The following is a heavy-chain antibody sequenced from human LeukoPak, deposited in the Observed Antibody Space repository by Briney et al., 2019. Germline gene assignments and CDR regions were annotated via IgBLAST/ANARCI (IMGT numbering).Heavy chain of an antibody. D-gene: IGHD2-2*02. CDR2: ISSSSSYI. Sequence: GGSLRLSCAASGFTFSSYAMHWVRQASGKGLVWVSSISSSSSYIYYADSVKGRLTISRDNAKNSLYLQMNSLRAEDTAVYYCARGTKPHYCSSTSCYILSWGQGTLVTVSS. CDR1: GFTFSSYA. J-gene: IGHJ4*02. V-gene: IGHV3-21*01. CDR3: ARGTKPHYCSSTSCYILS.